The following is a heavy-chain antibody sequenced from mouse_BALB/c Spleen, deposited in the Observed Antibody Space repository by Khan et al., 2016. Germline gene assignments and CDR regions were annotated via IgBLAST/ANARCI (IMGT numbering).Heavy chain of an antibody. J-gene: IGHJ4*01. D-gene: IGHD2-4*01. Sequence: QVQLKQSGPELVKPGSSVKMSCKASGYTFTTYYIHWVKQRPGQGLEWIGWIYPGDGNTKYNEKFKDKTTLTADKSSSTAYMLLSSLTSEDSAIYFCVRQGSYDYFYAMDYWGQGTSVTVSS. CDR3: VRQGSYDYFYAMDY. CDR2: IYPGDGNT. V-gene: IGHV1S56*01. CDR1: GYTFTTYY.